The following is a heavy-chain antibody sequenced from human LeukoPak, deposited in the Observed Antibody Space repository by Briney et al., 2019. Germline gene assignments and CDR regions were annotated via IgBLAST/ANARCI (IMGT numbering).Heavy chain of an antibody. CDR1: GFTFSDYY. CDR2: VSSSGSTI. J-gene: IGHJ4*02. V-gene: IGHV3-11*01. Sequence: PGGSLRLSCAASGFTFSDYYMSWIRQAPGKGLEGVSYVSSSGSTIYYADSVKGRFTVSRDNAKNSLYLQMNSLRAEDTAVYYCARMTTVLSFDYWGQGTLVTVSS. CDR3: ARMTTVLSFDY. D-gene: IGHD4-11*01.